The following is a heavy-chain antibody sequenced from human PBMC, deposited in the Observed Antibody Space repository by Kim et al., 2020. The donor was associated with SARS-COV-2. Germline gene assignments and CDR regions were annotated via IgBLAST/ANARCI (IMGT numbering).Heavy chain of an antibody. V-gene: IGHV3-66*01. J-gene: IGHJ6*02. CDR3: ARDDARPYGMDV. Sequence: YYADSVKGRFTISRDNSKNTLYLQMNSLRAEDTAVYYCARDDARPYGMDVWGQGTTVTVSS. D-gene: IGHD6-6*01.